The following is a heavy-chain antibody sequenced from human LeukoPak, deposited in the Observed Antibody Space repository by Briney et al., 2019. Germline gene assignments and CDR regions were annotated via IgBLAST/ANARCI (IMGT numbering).Heavy chain of an antibody. CDR2: TYYRSKWYN. D-gene: IGHD2-2*01. J-gene: IGHJ5*02. Sequence: SQTLSLTCAISGDSVSSNSAARNWIRQSPSRGLEWLGRTYYRSKWYNDYAVSVKSRITINPDTSKNQFSLQLNSVTPEDTAVYYCARAPTRYCSSTSCSRNWFDPWGQGTLVTVSS. CDR3: ARAPTRYCSSTSCSRNWFDP. V-gene: IGHV6-1*01. CDR1: GDSVSSNSAA.